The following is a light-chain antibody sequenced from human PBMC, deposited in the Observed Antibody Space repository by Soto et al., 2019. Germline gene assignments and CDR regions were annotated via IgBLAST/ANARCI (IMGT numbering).Light chain of an antibody. CDR1: TSNIESHS. V-gene: IGLV1-44*01. J-gene: IGLJ1*01. Sequence: QSVLTQPPSASGTPGQRTIISCSGSTSNIESHSVNWYQQVPGTAPKLLIITNNQRPSGVPDRFSGSKSGASASLAISGLQSEDEATYYCATWDDSRKGVFGTGTKVTVL. CDR2: TNN. CDR3: ATWDDSRKGV.